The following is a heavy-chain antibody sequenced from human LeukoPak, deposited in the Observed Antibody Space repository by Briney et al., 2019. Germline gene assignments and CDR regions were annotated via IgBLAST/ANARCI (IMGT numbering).Heavy chain of an antibody. D-gene: IGHD3-3*01. V-gene: IGHV3-21*01. CDR2: ISSSSSYI. J-gene: IGHJ6*02. CDR1: GFTFSSYS. Sequence: GGSLRLSCAASGFTFSSYSMNWVRQAPGKGLEWVSSISSSSSYIYYADSVKGRFTISRDNAKNSLYLQMNSLRAEDTAVYYCARDFWSGYYYYGMDVWGQGTTVTVPS. CDR3: ARDFWSGYYYYGMDV.